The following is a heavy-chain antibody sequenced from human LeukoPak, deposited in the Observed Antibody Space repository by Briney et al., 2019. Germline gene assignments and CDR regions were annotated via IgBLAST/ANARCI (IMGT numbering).Heavy chain of an antibody. J-gene: IGHJ5*02. CDR3: AREGAYCGGDCYSNWFDP. CDR2: IIPILGIA. Sequence: SVKVSCKASGGTFTSYAISWVRQAPGQGLEWMGRIIPILGIANYAQKFQGRVTITADKSTSTAYMELSSLRSEDTAVYYCAREGAYCGGDCYSNWFDPWGQGTLVTVSS. D-gene: IGHD2-21*02. CDR1: GGTFTSYA. V-gene: IGHV1-69*04.